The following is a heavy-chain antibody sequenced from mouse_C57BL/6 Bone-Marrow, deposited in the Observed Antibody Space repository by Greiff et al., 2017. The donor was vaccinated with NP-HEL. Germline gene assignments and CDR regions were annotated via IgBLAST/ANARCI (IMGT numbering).Heavy chain of an antibody. CDR2: IYPGSGST. CDR1: GYTFTSYW. CDR3: ARWDGYYSYAMDY. Sequence: QVQLQQPGAELVKPGASVKMSCKASGYTFTSYWITWVKQRPGQGLEWIGDIYPGSGSTNYNEKFKSKATLTVDTSSSTAYMQLSSLTSEDSAVYYYARWDGYYSYAMDYWGQGTSVTVSS. D-gene: IGHD2-3*01. J-gene: IGHJ4*01. V-gene: IGHV1-55*01.